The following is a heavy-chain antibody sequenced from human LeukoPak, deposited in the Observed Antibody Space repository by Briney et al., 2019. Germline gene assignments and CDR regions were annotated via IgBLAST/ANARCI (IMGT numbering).Heavy chain of an antibody. CDR2: INGGNGNA. CDR1: GYTFTNYG. CDR3: ARVPLHDSSGHYYPH. Sequence: ASVKVSCKPSGYTFTNYGMHWVRQAPGQRLEWMGWINGGNGNAKYSRNFQGRVTIIRDTSASTAYMELSSLRSEDTAVYYCARVPLHDSSGHYYPHWGQGTLVTVSS. D-gene: IGHD3-22*01. J-gene: IGHJ1*01. V-gene: IGHV1-3*01.